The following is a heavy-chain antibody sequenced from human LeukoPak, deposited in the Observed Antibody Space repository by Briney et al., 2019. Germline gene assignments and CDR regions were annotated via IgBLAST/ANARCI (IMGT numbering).Heavy chain of an antibody. J-gene: IGHJ5*02. CDR2: ISGSGSST. V-gene: IGHV3-23*01. D-gene: IGHD5-18*01. CDR3: AAVDVDTAFP. Sequence: GGSLRLSCAASGFTFSTYGMTWVRQAPGKGLEWVSAISGSGSSTYYADSVKGRFTISRDNSKNTLYLQMNSLRAEDTAVYYCAAVDVDTAFPWGQGTPVTVSS. CDR1: GFTFSTYG.